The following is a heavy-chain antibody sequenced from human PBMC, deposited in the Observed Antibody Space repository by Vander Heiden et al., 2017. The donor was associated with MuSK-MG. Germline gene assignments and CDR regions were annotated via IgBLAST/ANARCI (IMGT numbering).Heavy chain of an antibody. Sequence: EVQLVESGGGLVKPGGSLRLSCAASGFTFSSYSMNWVRQAPGKGLEWVSSISSSSSYIYYADSVKGRVTISRDNAKNSLYLQMNSLRAEDTAVYYCARVAVASGYYYYYYMDVWGKGTTGTVSS. CDR2: ISSSSSYI. CDR1: GFTFSSYS. CDR3: ARVAVASGYYYYYYMDV. D-gene: IGHD2-15*01. V-gene: IGHV3-21*01. J-gene: IGHJ6*03.